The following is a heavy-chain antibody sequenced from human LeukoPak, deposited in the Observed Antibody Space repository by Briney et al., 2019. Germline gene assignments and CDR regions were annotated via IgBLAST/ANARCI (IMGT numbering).Heavy chain of an antibody. Sequence: PGGSLRLSCAASGFTFSSYGIHWVRQAPGKGPQWVALISYDGSDKYYADSLKGRFTISRDNSKNTLFLQMNSLRVEDTAVYYCARGRYYGSGREYGMDVWGQGTTVTVSS. J-gene: IGHJ6*02. CDR3: ARGRYYGSGREYGMDV. CDR2: ISYDGSDK. D-gene: IGHD3-10*01. CDR1: GFTFSSYG. V-gene: IGHV3-30-3*01.